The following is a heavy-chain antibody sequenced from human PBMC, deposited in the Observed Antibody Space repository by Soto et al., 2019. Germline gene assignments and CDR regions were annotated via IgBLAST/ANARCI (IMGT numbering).Heavy chain of an antibody. CDR1: GDSVSSNSAA. V-gene: IGHV6-1*01. CDR2: TYYRSKWYN. CDR3: ARVMDKSIAARLAFDI. Sequence: KQSQTLSLTCAISGDSVSSNSAAWNWIRQSPSRGLEWLGRTYYRSKWYNDYAVSVKSRITINQDTSKNQFSLQLNSVTPEDTAVDYCARVMDKSIAARLAFDIWGQGTMVTVSS. D-gene: IGHD6-6*01. J-gene: IGHJ3*02.